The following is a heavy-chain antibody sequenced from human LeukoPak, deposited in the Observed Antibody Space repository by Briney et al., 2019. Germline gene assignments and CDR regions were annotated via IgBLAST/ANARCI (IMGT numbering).Heavy chain of an antibody. CDR3: ARLVPERFFQLNPEGYYDY. CDR1: GASIRNYY. CDR2: IYSSGST. D-gene: IGHD3-3*01. Sequence: PSETLSLTCTVSGASIRNYYWSWIRRPAGKGLEWIGRIYSSGSTDYNPSLKSRVSMSIDTSKNQFSLKLISVTAADTAVYYCARLVPERFFQLNPEGYYDYWGRGTLVTVSS. V-gene: IGHV4-4*07. J-gene: IGHJ4*02.